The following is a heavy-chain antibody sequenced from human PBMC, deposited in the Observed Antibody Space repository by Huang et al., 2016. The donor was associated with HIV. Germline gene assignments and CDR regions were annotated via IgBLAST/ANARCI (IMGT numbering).Heavy chain of an antibody. CDR1: GFTFSNYA. V-gene: IGHV3-30-3*01. J-gene: IGHJ4*02. CDR2: ISNEGSTK. Sequence: QVQLVESGGGVVQPGTSLRLSCATSGFTFSNYAMNWIRQGPGKGLEWVAVISNEGSTKYYADSVKGRFTISRDNSKNTVYLQMNSLRAEDTAVYYCERSEPSRYYFDYWGQGTLVTVSS. CDR3: ERSEPSRYYFDY.